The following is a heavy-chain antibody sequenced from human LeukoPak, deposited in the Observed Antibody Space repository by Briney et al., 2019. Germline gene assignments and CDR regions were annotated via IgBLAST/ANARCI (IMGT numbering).Heavy chain of an antibody. J-gene: IGHJ4*02. Sequence: GGSLRLSCAASGFTFSSYGMHWVRQAPGKGLEWVAVIWYDGSNKYYADSVKGRFTISRDNSKNTLYLQMNSLRAEDTAVYYCARDPKIYSYGYDYWRQGTLVTVSS. CDR3: ARDPKIYSYGYDY. CDR2: IWYDGSNK. D-gene: IGHD5-18*01. V-gene: IGHV3-33*01. CDR1: GFTFSSYG.